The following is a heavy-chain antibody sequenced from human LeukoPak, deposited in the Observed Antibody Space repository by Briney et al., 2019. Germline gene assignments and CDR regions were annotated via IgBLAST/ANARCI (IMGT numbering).Heavy chain of an antibody. D-gene: IGHD5-24*01. V-gene: IGHV4-59*08. J-gene: IGHJ4*02. CDR2: IRYSGNS. CDR3: ARSPIIGGDNYVILYDS. CDR1: GGSISPYY. Sequence: PSETLSLTCAVSGGSISPYYWSWIRQPPGKGLEWIGYIRYSGNSNYNPSLESRVTISIDTSKNQFSLRLSSVTAADTAIYYCARSPIIGGDNYVILYDSWGRGALVTASS.